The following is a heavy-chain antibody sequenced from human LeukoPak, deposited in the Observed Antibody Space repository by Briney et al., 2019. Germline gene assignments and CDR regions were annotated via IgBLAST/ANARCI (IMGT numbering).Heavy chain of an antibody. CDR3: ARWYSSSWYTPDY. CDR2: IYSGGST. D-gene: IGHD6-13*01. CDR1: GFTVSSHY. J-gene: IGHJ4*02. V-gene: IGHV3-66*01. Sequence: GGSLRLSCAASGFTVSSHYMSWVRQAPGKGLEWVSVIYSGGSTYYADSVKGRFTISRDNSKNTLYLQMNSLRAEDTAVYYCARWYSSSWYTPDYWGQGTLVTVSS.